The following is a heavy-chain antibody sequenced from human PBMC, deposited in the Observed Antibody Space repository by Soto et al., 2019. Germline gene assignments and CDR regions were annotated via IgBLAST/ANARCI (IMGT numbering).Heavy chain of an antibody. V-gene: IGHV3-30*18. Sequence: QVQLVESGGGVVQPGMSLRLSCAASGFEFSDFGMDWVRQAPGKGLEWVAVISYDGNHQFYADSVKGRFMISRDDTEKMLYLQMNTLTDDDTAVYYCAKDQLERGSNYYYGMDVWGQGTTVTVS. CDR2: ISYDGNHQ. D-gene: IGHD1-1*01. CDR3: AKDQLERGSNYYYGMDV. J-gene: IGHJ6*02. CDR1: GFEFSDFG.